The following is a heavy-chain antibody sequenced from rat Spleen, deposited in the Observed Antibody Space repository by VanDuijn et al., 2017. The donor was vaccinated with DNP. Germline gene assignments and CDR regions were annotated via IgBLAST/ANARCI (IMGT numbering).Heavy chain of an antibody. Sequence: EVRLVESGGGLVQPGRSLKLSCAASGFTFSDYNMAWVRQAPKRGLEWVTTIHSDGSSTYYRDSVRGRFTFSRDNAKNTLYLQMDSLRSEDTATYYCAYYHDGYHWGQGVMVTVSS. D-gene: IGHD1-12*03. V-gene: IGHV5-7*01. CDR3: AYYHDGYH. J-gene: IGHJ2*01. CDR1: GFTFSDYN. CDR2: IHSDGSST.